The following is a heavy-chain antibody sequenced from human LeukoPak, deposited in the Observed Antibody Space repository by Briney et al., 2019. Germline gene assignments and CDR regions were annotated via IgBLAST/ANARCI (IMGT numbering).Heavy chain of an antibody. CDR3: ARAGGSYNYYYYMDV. V-gene: IGHV3-21*01. J-gene: IGHJ6*03. D-gene: IGHD1-26*01. CDR2: ISSSTSYI. CDR1: GFTFSSYG. Sequence: PGGSLRLSCAASGFTFSSYGLNWVRQAPGKGLEWVSSISSSTSYIYYADSVKGRFTISRDNAKNSLYLQMNSLRAEDTAVYYCARAGGSYNYYYYMDVWGQGTTVTVSS.